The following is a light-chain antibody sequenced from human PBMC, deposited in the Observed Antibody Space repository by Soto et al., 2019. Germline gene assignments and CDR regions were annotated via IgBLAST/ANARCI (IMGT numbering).Light chain of an antibody. CDR1: SSDVGGHKY. J-gene: IGLJ1*01. CDR2: EVS. V-gene: IGLV2-14*01. Sequence: QSVLTQPASVSGSPGQSIAISCTGTSSDVGGHKYVSWYQQHPGKAPKLIIYEVSNRPSGVSDRFSGSKSGNTASLTISGLQAEDEADYYCYSYTTSDTRVFGTGTKLIVL. CDR3: YSYTTSDTRV.